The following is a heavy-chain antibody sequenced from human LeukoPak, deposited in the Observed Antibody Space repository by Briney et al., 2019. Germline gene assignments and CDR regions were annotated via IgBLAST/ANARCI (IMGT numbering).Heavy chain of an antibody. CDR1: GFTSSSYG. Sequence: GGSPRLSCAASGFTSSSYGMHWVRQAPGKGLEWVAVISYDGSNKYYADSVKGRFTISRDNSKNTLYLQMDSLRAEDTAVYYCARTPLRWIQLWGIDYWGQGTLVTVSS. J-gene: IGHJ4*02. CDR2: ISYDGSNK. V-gene: IGHV3-30*03. D-gene: IGHD5-18*01. CDR3: ARTPLRWIQLWGIDY.